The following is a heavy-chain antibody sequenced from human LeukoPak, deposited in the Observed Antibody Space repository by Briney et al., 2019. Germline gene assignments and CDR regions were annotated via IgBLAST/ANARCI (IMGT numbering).Heavy chain of an antibody. J-gene: IGHJ4*02. Sequence: GGSLRLSCAASGFTFSSYSMNWVRQAPGKGLEWVSYITTSSSTMYYADSVKGRFTISRDNAKNSLYLQMNSLRDEDTAVYYCARRYCSSASCHYFDYWGQGTLATVSS. CDR1: GFTFSSYS. D-gene: IGHD2-2*01. CDR2: ITTSSSTM. V-gene: IGHV3-48*02. CDR3: ARRYCSSASCHYFDY.